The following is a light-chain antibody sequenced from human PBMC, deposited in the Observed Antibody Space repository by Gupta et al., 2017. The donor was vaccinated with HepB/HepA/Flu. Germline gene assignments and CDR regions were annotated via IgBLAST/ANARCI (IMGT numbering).Light chain of an antibody. V-gene: IGLV2-14*03. J-gene: IGLJ2*01. CDR1: SSDVGGYNY. Sequence: QSALTQPASVSGSPGQSITISCPGTSSDVGGYNYVPWYQQHPGKAPKLMIYDVSNRPSGVSIRFSGSTSGNTASLTISGLQAEDEADYYCSSYTSSNTVVFGGGTTLTVL. CDR3: SSYTSSNTVV. CDR2: DVS.